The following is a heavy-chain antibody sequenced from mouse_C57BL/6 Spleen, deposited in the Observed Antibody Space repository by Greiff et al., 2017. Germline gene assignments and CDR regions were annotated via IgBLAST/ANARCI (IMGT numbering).Heavy chain of an antibody. Sequence: EVMLVESGGGLVKPGGSLKLSCAASGFTFSDYGMHWVRQAPEKGLEWVAYISSGSSTIYYADTVKGRFTISRDNAKNTLFLQMTSLRSEDTAMYYCARDGLRRYYAMDYWGQGTSVTVSA. J-gene: IGHJ4*01. V-gene: IGHV5-17*01. CDR1: GFTFSDYG. D-gene: IGHD2-4*01. CDR2: ISSGSSTI. CDR3: ARDGLRRYYAMDY.